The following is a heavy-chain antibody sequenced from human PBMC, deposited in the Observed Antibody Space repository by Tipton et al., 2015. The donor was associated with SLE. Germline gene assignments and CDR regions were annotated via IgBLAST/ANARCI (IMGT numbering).Heavy chain of an antibody. CDR2: IKSKTDGGTT. J-gene: IGHJ3*02. CDR1: GFTFSNAW. D-gene: IGHD2-2*01. CDR3: TTDPDQLDGPYDAFDI. V-gene: IGHV3-15*01. Sequence: SLRLSCAASGFTFSNAWMSWVRQAPGKGLEWVGRIKSKTDGGTTDYAAPVKGRFTISRDDSKNTLYLQMNSLKTEDTAVYYCTTDPDQLDGPYDAFDIWGQGTMVTVSS.